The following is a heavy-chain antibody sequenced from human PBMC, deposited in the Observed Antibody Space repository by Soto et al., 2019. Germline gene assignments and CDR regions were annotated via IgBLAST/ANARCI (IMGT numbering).Heavy chain of an antibody. V-gene: IGHV3-73*01. CDR1: GFTFSGSA. J-gene: IGHJ3*02. D-gene: IGHD3-22*01. Sequence: GGSLRLPCAASGFTFSGSAMHWVRQASGKGLEWVGRIRSKANSYATAYAASVKGRFTISRDDSKNTAYLQMNSLKTEDTAVYYCTRLSYYDSSGYYAFDIWGQGTMVTVSS. CDR3: TRLSYYDSSGYYAFDI. CDR2: IRSKANSYAT.